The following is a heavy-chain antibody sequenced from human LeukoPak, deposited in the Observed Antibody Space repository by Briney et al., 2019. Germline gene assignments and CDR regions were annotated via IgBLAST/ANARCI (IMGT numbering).Heavy chain of an antibody. CDR2: IPYHGSNK. D-gene: IGHD2-21*02. J-gene: IGHJ4*02. CDR3: ARGPPELYCGGDCSHYFDY. V-gene: IGHV3-30*14. Sequence: PGGSLRLSCAASEFTFSSYAMNWVRQAPGKGLEWVAVIPYHGSNKYYADSVKGRFTIYRVNSQNTLYLQMNSLRAEDTAVYYCARGPPELYCGGDCSHYFDYWGQGTLVTVSS. CDR1: EFTFSSYA.